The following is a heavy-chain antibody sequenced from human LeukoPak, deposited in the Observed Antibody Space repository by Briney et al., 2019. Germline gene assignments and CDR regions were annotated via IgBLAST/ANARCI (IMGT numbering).Heavy chain of an antibody. J-gene: IGHJ4*02. Sequence: ASVKVSCKASGYTFTGYYVHWVRQAPGQGLEWMGWINPNTGGTNFAQKFQGRVTMTRDTSTNTAYMELSRLRSDDSAVFYCARLNYYDSSAPGDYWGQGTLVTVSS. D-gene: IGHD3-22*01. CDR2: INPNTGGT. CDR1: GYTFTGYY. V-gene: IGHV1-2*02. CDR3: ARLNYYDSSAPGDY.